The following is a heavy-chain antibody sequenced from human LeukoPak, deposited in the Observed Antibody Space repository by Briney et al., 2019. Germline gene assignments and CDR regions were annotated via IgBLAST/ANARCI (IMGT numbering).Heavy chain of an antibody. Sequence: SETLSLTCSVSGGSITSSSYYWAWIRQTPQKGLEWIGSIYYTGGTHYSPSLKSRVTISVDTSKNQFSLKLSSVTAADTAVYYCARGQVVREYWGQGTLVTVSS. CDR1: GGSITSSSYY. CDR2: IYYTGGT. D-gene: IGHD2-15*01. J-gene: IGHJ4*02. CDR3: ARGQVVREY. V-gene: IGHV4-39*01.